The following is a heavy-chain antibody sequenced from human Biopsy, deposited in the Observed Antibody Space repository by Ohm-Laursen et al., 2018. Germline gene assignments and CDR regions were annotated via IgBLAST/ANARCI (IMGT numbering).Heavy chain of an antibody. CDR1: GGSIGGSGDY. CDR3: ARLYRLDDYWNDDPPDAFDV. D-gene: IGHD3-3*01. J-gene: IGHJ3*01. CDR2: ISNRGST. V-gene: IGHV4-61*08. Sequence: SETLSLTCTVSGGSIGGSGDYWSWIRQPPGKGLEWIGYISNRGSTNYNPSLRGRVTISVDTSKNQFSLKLSSVTAADTAVFFCARLYRLDDYWNDDPPDAFDVWGQGTRVTVSS.